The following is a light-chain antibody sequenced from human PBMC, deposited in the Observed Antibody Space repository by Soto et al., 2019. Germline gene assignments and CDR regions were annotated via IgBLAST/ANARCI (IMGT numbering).Light chain of an antibody. CDR2: KAS. CDR3: QHYNRPFP. Sequence: DIQMTQSPSTLSASVGDRVTLTCRASQRISSWLAWYQQKPGKAPKLLIYKASSLESGVPSRFSGSGSGTEFTLTITSLQPDDFATYYCQHYNRPFPLGQGTKVEI. V-gene: IGKV1-5*03. J-gene: IGKJ1*01. CDR1: QRISSW.